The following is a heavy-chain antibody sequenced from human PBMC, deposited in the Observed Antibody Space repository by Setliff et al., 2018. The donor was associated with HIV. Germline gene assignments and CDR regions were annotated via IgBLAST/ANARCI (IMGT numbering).Heavy chain of an antibody. CDR2: IYSRGGT. Sequence: SETLSLTCSVSGDSISSGYYYWSWIRQPAGKGLEWIGHIYSRGGTNYNPSLKTRVTISVDTSKNQFSLKLSSVTAADTAVYYCRFTGREGAAAGEDLPYVEDVVEDVWGQGTTVTVSS. D-gene: IGHD6-13*01. CDR3: RFTGREGAAAGEDLPYVEDVVEDV. V-gene: IGHV4-61*09. CDR1: GDSISSGYYY. J-gene: IGHJ6*02.